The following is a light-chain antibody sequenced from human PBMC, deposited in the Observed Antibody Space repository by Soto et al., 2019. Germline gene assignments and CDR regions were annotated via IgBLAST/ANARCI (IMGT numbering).Light chain of an antibody. J-gene: IGKJ5*01. V-gene: IGKV1-12*01. CDR3: QQANSFPIT. CDR2: AAS. CDR1: QGISRW. Sequence: DIQMTQSPSSVSASVGDRVTITCRASQGISRWLAWYQQKPGKAPNLLIYAASSLQSGGPSRFRGSGSGTDFTLTISSLQPEDFATYYCQQANSFPITFGQGTRLEIK.